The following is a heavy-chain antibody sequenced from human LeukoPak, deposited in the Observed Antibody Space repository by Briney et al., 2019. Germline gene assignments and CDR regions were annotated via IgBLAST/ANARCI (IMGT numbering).Heavy chain of an antibody. CDR3: ASTLTTVTPHFHY. J-gene: IGHJ4*02. CDR2: IDTDGSSA. D-gene: IGHD4-17*01. V-gene: IGHV3-74*01. CDR1: GFTFSDYW. Sequence: GGSLRLSCAASGFTFSDYWMHWVRQAPGKGLVWVSRIDTDGSSATYADSVKGRFTISRDNAKNTVYLQMNSLRVEDTGVYSCASTLTTVTPHFHYWGQGTLVTVSS.